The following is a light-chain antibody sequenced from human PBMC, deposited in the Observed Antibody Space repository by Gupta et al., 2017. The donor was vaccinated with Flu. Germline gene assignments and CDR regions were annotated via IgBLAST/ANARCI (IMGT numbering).Light chain of an antibody. Sequence: VTPGEPASISCRSSQSLLHSTGNNYLDWYLQKPGQAPQLLIYLGSNRASGVPDRFSGSGSGTDFTLNVSRVEAEDVGVYYCMQALQAQYTFGQGTKLEIK. J-gene: IGKJ2*01. V-gene: IGKV2-28*01. CDR3: MQALQAQYT. CDR2: LGS. CDR1: QSLLHSTGNNY.